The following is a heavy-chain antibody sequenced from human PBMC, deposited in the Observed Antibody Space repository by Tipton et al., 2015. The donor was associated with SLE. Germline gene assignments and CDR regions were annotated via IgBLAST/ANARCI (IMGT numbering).Heavy chain of an antibody. CDR1: GFDFSSYA. CDR2: ISASGGST. CDR3: AKVEVYYFDY. Sequence: SLRLSCVASGFDFSSYALDWVRQAPGKGLEWLSLISASGGSTYYADPVQGRFTISRDNSKNTLFLYMNSLRAEDTAVYYCAKVEVYYFDYWGQGTLVTVSS. V-gene: IGHV3-23*01. J-gene: IGHJ4*02.